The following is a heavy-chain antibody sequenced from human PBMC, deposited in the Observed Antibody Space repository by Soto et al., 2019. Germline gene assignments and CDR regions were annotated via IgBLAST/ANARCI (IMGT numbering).Heavy chain of an antibody. Sequence: GGSLRLSCAASGFTFSSYEMNWVRQAPGKGLEWVSYISSSGSTIYYADSVKGRFTISRDNAKNSLYLQMNSLRAEDTAVYYCASGFGWWYYDSSGSPRAFDIWGQGTMVTVSS. D-gene: IGHD3-22*01. CDR2: ISSSGSTI. CDR1: GFTFSSYE. CDR3: ASGFGWWYYDSSGSPRAFDI. V-gene: IGHV3-48*03. J-gene: IGHJ3*02.